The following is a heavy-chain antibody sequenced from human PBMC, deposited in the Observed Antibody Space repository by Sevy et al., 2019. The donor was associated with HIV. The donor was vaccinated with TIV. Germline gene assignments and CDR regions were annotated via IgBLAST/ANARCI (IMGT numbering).Heavy chain of an antibody. J-gene: IGHJ6*02. CDR2: ISYDGSNK. CDR3: ARDLAVAVPTDYYYYGMDV. D-gene: IGHD6-19*01. CDR1: GFTFSSYA. V-gene: IGHV3-30-3*01. Sequence: GGSLRLSCAASGFTFSSYAMHWVRQAPGKGLEWVAVISYDGSNKYYADSVKGRFTISRDNSKNTLYLQMNSLRAEDTAVYYCARDLAVAVPTDYYYYGMDVWGQGTTVTVSS.